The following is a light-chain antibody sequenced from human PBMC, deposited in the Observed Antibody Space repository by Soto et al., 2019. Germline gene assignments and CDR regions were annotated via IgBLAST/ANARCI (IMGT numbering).Light chain of an antibody. CDR1: QSVSRN. V-gene: IGKV3-15*01. CDR3: QQYDNLPYT. Sequence: EVVLTQSPATLSVSPGDRATLSCRASQSVSRNLAWYQQKPGQAPRLLIYGASTRATGVPARFSGSGSATEFTLSISSLQSEDVAVYYCQQYDNLPYTFGQGTKLEIK. CDR2: GAS. J-gene: IGKJ2*01.